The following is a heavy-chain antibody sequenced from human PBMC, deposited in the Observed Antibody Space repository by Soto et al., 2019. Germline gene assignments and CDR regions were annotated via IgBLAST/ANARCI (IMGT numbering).Heavy chain of an antibody. CDR2: SFSNDEK. CDR1: GFSLSNARMG. V-gene: IGHV2-26*01. CDR3: ALINYAGLRSIVDFDY. D-gene: IGHD3-22*01. J-gene: IGHJ4*02. Sequence: QVTLKESGPVLVKPTETLTLTCTVSGFSLSNARMGVSWIRQPPGKALEWLAHSFSNDEKSYSTSLKSRLTISKDTSKSQVVLTMTNMDPVDTATYYCALINYAGLRSIVDFDYWGQGTLVTVSS.